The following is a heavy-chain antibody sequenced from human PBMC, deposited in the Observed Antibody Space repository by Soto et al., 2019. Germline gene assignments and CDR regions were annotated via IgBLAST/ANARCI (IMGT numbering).Heavy chain of an antibody. D-gene: IGHD3-9*01. CDR2: IIPIFGTA. CDR1: GGTFSSYA. V-gene: IGHV1-69*13. CDR3: ARDRPSYNRYFDWLLYRYDAFDI. J-gene: IGHJ3*02. Sequence: SVKVSCKASGGTFSSYAISWVRQAPGQGLEWMGGIIPIFGTANYAQKFQGRVTITADESTSTAYMELSSLRSEDTAVYYCARDRPSYNRYFDWLLYRYDAFDIWGQGTMVTVSS.